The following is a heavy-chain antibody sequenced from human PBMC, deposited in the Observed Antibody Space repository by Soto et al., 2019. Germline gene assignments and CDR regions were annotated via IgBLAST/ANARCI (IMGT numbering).Heavy chain of an antibody. J-gene: IGHJ6*03. V-gene: IGHV3-9*01. CDR3: AKDIGARYFDWLGNMDV. Sequence: EVQLVESGGGLVQPGRSLRLSCAASGFTFDEYDMHWVRQAPGKGLEWVSGISWNSGSIGYADSVKGRFTISRDNAKNSLYLQMNSLRAEDTALYYCAKDIGARYFDWLGNMDVWGKGTTVTVAS. D-gene: IGHD3-9*01. CDR2: ISWNSGSI. CDR1: GFTFDEYD.